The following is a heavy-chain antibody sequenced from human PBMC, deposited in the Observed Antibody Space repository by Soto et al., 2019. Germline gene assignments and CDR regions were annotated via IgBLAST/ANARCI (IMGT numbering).Heavy chain of an antibody. Sequence: GGSLRLSCAASGFTFSSYGMHWFRHAPGKGLEWVAVIWYDGSNKYYADSVKGRFTISRDNSKNTLYLQMNSLRAEDTAVYYCARGLDSVVVPAAPPFQIDYWGQATLVTVSS. CDR2: IWYDGSNK. J-gene: IGHJ4*02. V-gene: IGHV3-33*01. CDR3: ARGLDSVVVPAAPPFQIDY. CDR1: GFTFSSYG. D-gene: IGHD2-2*03.